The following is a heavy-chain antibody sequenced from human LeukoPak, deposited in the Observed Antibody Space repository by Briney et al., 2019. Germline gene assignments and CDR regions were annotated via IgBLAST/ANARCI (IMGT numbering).Heavy chain of an antibody. J-gene: IGHJ4*02. Sequence: SETLSLTCAVYGGSFSGYYWSWIRQPPGKGLEWIGEINHSGSTNYNPSLKSRVTISVDTSKNQFSLRLSSVTAADTAVYYCARVGLGSDYWGQGTLVTVSS. CDR1: GGSFSGYY. CDR3: ARVGLGSDY. V-gene: IGHV4-34*01. D-gene: IGHD3/OR15-3a*01. CDR2: INHSGST.